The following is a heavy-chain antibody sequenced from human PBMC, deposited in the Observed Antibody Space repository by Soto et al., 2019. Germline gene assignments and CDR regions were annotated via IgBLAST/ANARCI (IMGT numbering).Heavy chain of an antibody. CDR2: VHDSWGA. CDR3: VRQGYGPLHGLVDV. J-gene: IGHJ6*02. V-gene: IGHV4-59*08. CDR1: GGSMSGYY. Sequence: SETLSLTCTVSGGSMSGYYWSWTRLPPGKPMEWIGYVHDSWGAAYNPSLRSRVAISLDTSKSQFSLSLTSVSATDTAMYYCVRQGYGPLHGLVDVWGQGTTVTV. D-gene: IGHD5-18*01.